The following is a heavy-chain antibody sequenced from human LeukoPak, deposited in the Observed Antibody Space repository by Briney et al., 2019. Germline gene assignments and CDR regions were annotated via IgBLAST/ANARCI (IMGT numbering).Heavy chain of an antibody. J-gene: IGHJ4*02. CDR1: GFTFSSYS. V-gene: IGHV3-48*01. CDR3: AKGGRFQLLFLDY. D-gene: IGHD2-2*01. CDR2: ISSLSGTI. Sequence: GGSLRLSCAASGFTFSSYSMNWVRQAPGEGLEWVSYISSLSGTIYYADSVKGRFTISRDNAKNSLYLQMNSLRAEDTAVYFCAKGGRFQLLFLDYWGQGILVTVSS.